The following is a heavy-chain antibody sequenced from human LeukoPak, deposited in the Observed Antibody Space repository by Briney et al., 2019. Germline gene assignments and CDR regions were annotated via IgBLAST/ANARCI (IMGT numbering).Heavy chain of an antibody. CDR3: ARGLLWFGEFYYYYMDV. CDR1: GFTFSSYW. D-gene: IGHD3-10*01. V-gene: IGHV3-7*03. Sequence: QPGGSLRLSCAASGFTFSSYWMSWVRQAPGKGLEWVANIKQDGSEKYYVDSVKGRFTISRDNAKNSLYLQMNSLRAEDTAVYYCARGLLWFGEFYYYYMDVWGKGTTVTISS. J-gene: IGHJ6*03. CDR2: IKQDGSEK.